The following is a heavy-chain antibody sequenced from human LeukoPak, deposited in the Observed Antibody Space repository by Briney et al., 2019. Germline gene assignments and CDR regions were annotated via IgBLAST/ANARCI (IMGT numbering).Heavy chain of an antibody. D-gene: IGHD6-19*01. CDR1: GGSFSGYY. Sequence: SETLSLTCAVYGGSFSGYYWSWIRQPPGKGLEWIGEINHSGSTNYNPSLKSRVTISVDTSKNQFSLKLSSVTAADTAAYYCARAVAGFHHREYGMDVWGQGTTVTVSS. J-gene: IGHJ6*02. V-gene: IGHV4-34*01. CDR3: ARAVAGFHHREYGMDV. CDR2: INHSGST.